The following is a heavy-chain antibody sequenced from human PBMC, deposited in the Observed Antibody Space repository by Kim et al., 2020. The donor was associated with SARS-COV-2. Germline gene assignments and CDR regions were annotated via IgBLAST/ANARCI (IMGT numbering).Heavy chain of an antibody. CDR2: FDPEDGET. V-gene: IGHV1-24*01. CDR1: GYTLTELS. D-gene: IGHD2-2*01. J-gene: IGHJ6*02. CDR3: ATGTPLKDIVVVPAAMLYYYGMDV. Sequence: ASVKVSCKVSGYTLTELSMHWVRQAPGKGLEWMGGFDPEDGETIYAQKFQGRVTMTEDTYTDTAYMELSSLRSEDTAVYYCATGTPLKDIVVVPAAMLYYYGMDVWGQGTTVTVSS.